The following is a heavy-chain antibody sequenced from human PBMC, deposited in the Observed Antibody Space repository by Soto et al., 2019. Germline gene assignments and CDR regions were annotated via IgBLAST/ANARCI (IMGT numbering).Heavy chain of an antibody. CDR2: IIPIFGTA. V-gene: IGHV1-69*13. CDR3: AKDRSGTWSFDS. J-gene: IGHJ4*02. D-gene: IGHD6-13*01. CDR1: GGTFSSYA. Sequence: ASVKVSCKASGGTFSSYAISWVRQAPGQGLEWMGGIIPIFGTANYAQKFQGRVTITADESTSTAYMELSSLRSEDTAVYYCAKDRSGTWSFDSWGRGTLVTVSS.